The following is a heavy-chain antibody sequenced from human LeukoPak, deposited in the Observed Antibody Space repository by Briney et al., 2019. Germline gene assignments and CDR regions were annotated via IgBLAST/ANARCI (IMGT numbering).Heavy chain of an antibody. J-gene: IGHJ5*02. CDR3: ANVRSSYYGSGSSWFAP. D-gene: IGHD3-10*01. CDR2: ISYEGSNK. Sequence: GRALRLSCAASGVTFSIYGMHWVREAPGKGRGWVAVISYEGSNKYYADSVKARFTISRDNSKNTLYPQMNSLRAEETAVYYCANVRSSYYGSGSSWFAPWGQGTLVTVSS. V-gene: IGHV3-30*18. CDR1: GVTFSIYG.